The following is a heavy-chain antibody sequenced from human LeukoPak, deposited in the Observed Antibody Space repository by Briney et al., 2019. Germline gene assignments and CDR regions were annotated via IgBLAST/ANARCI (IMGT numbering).Heavy chain of an antibody. Sequence: GGSLRLSCAASGFTFSSYSINWVRQAPGKGLEWVSSISSSSSYIYYADSVKGRFTISRDNAKNSLYLQMNSLRAEDTAVYYCARDRTYYYDSSGFVSDAFDIWGQGTMVTVSS. J-gene: IGHJ3*02. V-gene: IGHV3-21*01. CDR2: ISSSSSYI. CDR3: ARDRTYYYDSSGFVSDAFDI. CDR1: GFTFSSYS. D-gene: IGHD3-22*01.